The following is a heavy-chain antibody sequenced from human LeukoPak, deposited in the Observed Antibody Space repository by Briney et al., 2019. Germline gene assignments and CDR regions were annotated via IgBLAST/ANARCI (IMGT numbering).Heavy chain of an antibody. CDR3: VIAAAGTGGFFDY. Sequence: GGSLRLSCAASGFTFSSYWMSWVRQAPGKGLEWVANIKQDGSEKYYVDSVKGRFTISRDNAKNSLYLQMNSLRAEDTAVYYCVIAAAGTGGFFDYWGQGTLVTVSS. CDR2: IKQDGSEK. J-gene: IGHJ4*02. CDR1: GFTFSSYW. V-gene: IGHV3-7*05. D-gene: IGHD6-13*01.